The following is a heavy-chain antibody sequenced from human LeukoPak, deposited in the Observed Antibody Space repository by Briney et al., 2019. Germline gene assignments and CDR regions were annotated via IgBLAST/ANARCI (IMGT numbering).Heavy chain of an antibody. CDR1: GLTFRSYW. D-gene: IGHD1-26*01. Sequence: GGSLTLSRAASGLTFRSYWMSWVRHAPGKGPEWVASIKQDGREKYHVHSVEGPLTISRDNAKNSLSLEMNSLRAEDTDFYHCASLLLWEDSRYRPIQNWGQGTLVTVSS. V-gene: IGHV3-7*01. CDR3: ASLLLWEDSRYRPIQN. J-gene: IGHJ4*02. CDR2: IKQDGREK.